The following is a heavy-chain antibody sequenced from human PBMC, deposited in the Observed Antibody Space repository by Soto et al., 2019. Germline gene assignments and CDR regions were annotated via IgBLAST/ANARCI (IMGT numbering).Heavy chain of an antibody. CDR3: ARTYSNYDYYYYYMDV. V-gene: IGHV4-59*01. J-gene: IGHJ6*03. CDR2: IYYRGST. D-gene: IGHD4-4*01. CDR1: GCSISSYY. Sequence: SETLSLTFTVSGCSISSYYWSWIRQPPGKGLEWIGYIYYRGSTKYNPSLKSRVTISVDTSKNQFSLKLSSVTAADTAVYYCARTYSNYDYYYYYMDVWGKGTTVS.